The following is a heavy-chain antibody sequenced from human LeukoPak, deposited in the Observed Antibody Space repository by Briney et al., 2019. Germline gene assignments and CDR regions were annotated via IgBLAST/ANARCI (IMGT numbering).Heavy chain of an antibody. CDR3: TRARTMTTVTPRAFDI. Sequence: GGSLRLSCTASGFTFGDYAMSWVRQAPGKGLEWVGFIRSKAYGGTTGYAASVKGRFTISRDDSKSIAYLQMNSLKTEDTAVYYCTRARTMTTVTPRAFDIWGQGTMVTVSS. V-gene: IGHV3-49*04. CDR1: GFTFGDYA. D-gene: IGHD4-17*01. CDR2: IRSKAYGGTT. J-gene: IGHJ3*02.